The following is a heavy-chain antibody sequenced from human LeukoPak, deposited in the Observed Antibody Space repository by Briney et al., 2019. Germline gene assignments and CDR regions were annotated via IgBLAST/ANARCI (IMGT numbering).Heavy chain of an antibody. CDR3: ARAGRYYDSNDRDYFGC. J-gene: IGHJ4*02. V-gene: IGHV4-59*01. Sequence: SETRSLTCTVSAGSISSYYWSWIRQPPGKGLEWIGYSYYSGSTNYNPSPKSRVTISVVTSKNQFSLKLSSVTAADTAVYYCARAGRYYDSNDRDYFGCWGQGTLVTVSS. CDR2: SYYSGST. D-gene: IGHD3-22*01. CDR1: AGSISSYY.